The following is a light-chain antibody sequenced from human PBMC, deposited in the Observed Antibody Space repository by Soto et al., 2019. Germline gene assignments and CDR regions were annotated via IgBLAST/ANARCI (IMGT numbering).Light chain of an antibody. J-gene: IGKJ5*01. Sequence: ELVLTQSPGTLSLSPVERTTLSCRASQSVSSSYLAWYQQKPGQAPRLLIYGASSRATGIPDRFSGSGSGTDFTLTISRLEPEDFAVYYCQQYGSSMITFGQGTRLEI. CDR1: QSVSSSY. CDR2: GAS. V-gene: IGKV3-20*01. CDR3: QQYGSSMIT.